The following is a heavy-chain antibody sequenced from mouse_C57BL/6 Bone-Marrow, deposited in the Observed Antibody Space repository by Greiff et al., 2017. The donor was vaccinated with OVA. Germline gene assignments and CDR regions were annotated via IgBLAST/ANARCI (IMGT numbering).Heavy chain of an antibody. V-gene: IGHV1-82*01. CDR2: IYPGDGDT. CDR3: ARGRHSNYGFAD. D-gene: IGHD2-5*01. Sequence: QVQLQQSGPELVKPGASVKISCKASGYAFSSSWMNWVKQRPGKGLEWIGRIYPGDGDTNYNGKFKGKATLTADKSSSTAYMQLSSLTSEDSAVYFCARGRHSNYGFADWGQGTLVTVSA. CDR1: GYAFSSSW. J-gene: IGHJ3*01.